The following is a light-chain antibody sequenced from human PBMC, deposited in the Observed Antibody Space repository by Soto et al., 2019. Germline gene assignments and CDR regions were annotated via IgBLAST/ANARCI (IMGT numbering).Light chain of an antibody. Sequence: QSALTQPASVSGSPGQSITISCTGTSSDVGGYNYVSWYQHHPGKAPKLMIFDVTNRPSGVSSRFSGSKSGNTASLTISGLQAEDEADYYCSSYTATSTRVFGTGTKLTVL. CDR2: DVT. CDR1: SSDVGGYNY. CDR3: SSYTATSTRV. J-gene: IGLJ1*01. V-gene: IGLV2-14*03.